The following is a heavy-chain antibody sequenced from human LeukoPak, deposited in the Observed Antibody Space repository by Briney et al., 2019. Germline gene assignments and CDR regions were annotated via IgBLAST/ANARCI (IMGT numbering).Heavy chain of an antibody. V-gene: IGHV5-51*01. CDR3: ARHPPIPDYGDLNDAFDI. CDR2: IYPGDSDT. D-gene: IGHD4-17*01. CDR1: GYSFTSYW. Sequence: GESLKISCKGSGYSFTSYWIGWVRQMPGKGLEWMGIIYPGDSDTRYSPSFQGQVTISADKSISTAYLQWSSLKASDTAMYYCARHPPIPDYGDLNDAFDIWGQGTMVTVSS. J-gene: IGHJ3*02.